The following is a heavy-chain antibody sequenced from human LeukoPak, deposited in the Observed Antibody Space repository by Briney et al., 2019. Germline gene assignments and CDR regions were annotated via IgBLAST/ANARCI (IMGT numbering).Heavy chain of an antibody. CDR1: GDSVSSGNYY. V-gene: IGHV4-61*01. D-gene: IGHD7-27*01. CDR3: AVTNWGRYFDL. CDR2: IYYSGST. Sequence: PSETLSLTCTVPGDSVSSGNYYWSWIRQPPGKGLEWIGYIYYSGSTNYNPSLKSRVTISVDTSKNQFSLKLTSVTAADTAVYYCAVTNWGRYFDLWGRGTLVTVSS. J-gene: IGHJ2*01.